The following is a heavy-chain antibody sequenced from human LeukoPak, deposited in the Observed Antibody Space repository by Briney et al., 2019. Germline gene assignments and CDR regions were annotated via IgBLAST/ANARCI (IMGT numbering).Heavy chain of an antibody. CDR2: INHHGST. CDR1: GGSFSGYY. D-gene: IGHD3-3*01. Sequence: SETLSLTCAVSGGSFSGYYWSWFRQPPGKGLEGIGEINHHGSTNYNPSLMSRVTISLEKSKNQYSLMLRCVSAAATAVYYCAGGRYLYDFWGQETLVTVSS. J-gene: IGHJ4*02. CDR3: AGGRYLYDF. V-gene: IGHV4-34*01.